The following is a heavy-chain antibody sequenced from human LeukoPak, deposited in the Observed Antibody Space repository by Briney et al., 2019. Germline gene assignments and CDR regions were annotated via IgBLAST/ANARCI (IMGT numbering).Heavy chain of an antibody. CDR2: IHYTGST. CDR1: GGSISSSSYY. Sequence: SETLSLTCTVSGGSISSSSYYWSWIRQPPRKGLGWIGYIHYTGSTNYNPSLKSRVTISVDTSKNQFSLKLSSVTAADTAVYYCARGYCSGGSCYSYYYYNYMDVWGKGTTVTVSS. V-gene: IGHV4-61*05. D-gene: IGHD2-15*01. CDR3: ARGYCSGGSCYSYYYYNYMDV. J-gene: IGHJ6*03.